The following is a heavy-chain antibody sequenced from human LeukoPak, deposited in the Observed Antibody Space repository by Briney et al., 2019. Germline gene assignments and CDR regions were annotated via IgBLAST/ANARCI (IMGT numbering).Heavy chain of an antibody. CDR2: IGTAGDT. D-gene: IGHD6-19*01. V-gene: IGHV3-13*01. CDR3: ARAGSGWYDFDY. J-gene: IGHJ4*02. CDR1: GFTFSSYD. Sequence: GGSLRLSCAASGFTFSSYDMHWVRQATGKGLEWVSAIGTAGDTYYPGSVKGRFTISRENVKNSLYLQMNSLRAGDTAVYYCARAGSGWYDFDYWGQGTLVTVSS.